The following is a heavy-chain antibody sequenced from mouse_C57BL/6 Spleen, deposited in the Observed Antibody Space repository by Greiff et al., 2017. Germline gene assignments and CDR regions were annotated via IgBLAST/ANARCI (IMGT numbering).Heavy chain of an antibody. D-gene: IGHD4-1*01. Sequence: VQLQQPGAELVRPGSSVKLSCKASGYTFTSYWMHWVKQRPIQGLEWIGNIDPSDSETHYNQKFKDKATLTVDKSSSTAYMQLSSLTSEDSAVYYCAYTGTGAMDYWGQGTSVTVSS. CDR3: AYTGTGAMDY. CDR2: IDPSDSET. CDR1: GYTFTSYW. V-gene: IGHV1-52*01. J-gene: IGHJ4*01.